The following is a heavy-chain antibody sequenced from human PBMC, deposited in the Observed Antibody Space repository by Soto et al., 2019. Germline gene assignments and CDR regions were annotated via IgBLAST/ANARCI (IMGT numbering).Heavy chain of an antibody. Sequence: PGGSLRLSCAASGFTFDDYAMHWVRQAPGKGLEWVSGISWNSGSIGYADSVKGRFTISRDNAKNSLYLQMNSLRAEDTALYYCAKDSSSHHYYYYGMDVWGQGTTVTVSS. CDR1: GFTFDDYA. CDR3: AKDSSSHHYYYYGMDV. D-gene: IGHD6-6*01. V-gene: IGHV3-9*01. J-gene: IGHJ6*02. CDR2: ISWNSGSI.